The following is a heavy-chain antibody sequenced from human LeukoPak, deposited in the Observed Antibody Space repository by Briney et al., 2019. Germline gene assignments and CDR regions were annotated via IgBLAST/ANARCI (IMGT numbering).Heavy chain of an antibody. CDR3: ARAGPSSSWHQFDY. CDR1: GFTFSSYA. CDR2: ISGSGGSA. J-gene: IGHJ4*02. Sequence: GGSLRLSCAASGFTFSSYAMSWVRQAPGKGLEWVSDISGSGGSAYYADSVKGRFTISRDNSKNTLYLQMNRLRAEDTAVYYCARAGPSSSWHQFDYWGQGTLVTVSS. V-gene: IGHV3-23*01. D-gene: IGHD6-13*01.